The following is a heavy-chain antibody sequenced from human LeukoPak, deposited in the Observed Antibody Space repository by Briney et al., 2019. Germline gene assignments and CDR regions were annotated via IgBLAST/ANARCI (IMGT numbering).Heavy chain of an antibody. CDR2: ISSSGST. J-gene: IGHJ6*03. Sequence: PSETLSLTCTVSGDSISSGDYYWSWIRQPAGKGLEWIGRISSSGSTNYNPSLKSRVTISVDTSKNQFSLKLSSVTAADTAVYYCARDRTISHYYMDVWGKGTTVTGSS. CDR1: GDSISSGDYY. V-gene: IGHV4-61*02. CDR3: ARDRTISHYYMDV. D-gene: IGHD3-3*01.